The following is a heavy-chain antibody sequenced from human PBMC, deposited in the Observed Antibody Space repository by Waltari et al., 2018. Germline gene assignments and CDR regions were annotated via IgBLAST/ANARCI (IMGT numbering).Heavy chain of an antibody. D-gene: IGHD1-26*01. V-gene: IGHV1-2*02. Sequence: QVQLVQSGAEVKKPGASVKVSCKASGYTFTGYYMHWVRQAPGQGLEWMGWINPNMGGTNYAQKFQGRVTMTRDTSISTAYMELSRLRSDDTAVYYCARVVQWELQDYFDYWGQGTLVTVSS. CDR2: INPNMGGT. CDR1: GYTFTGYY. J-gene: IGHJ4*02. CDR3: ARVVQWELQDYFDY.